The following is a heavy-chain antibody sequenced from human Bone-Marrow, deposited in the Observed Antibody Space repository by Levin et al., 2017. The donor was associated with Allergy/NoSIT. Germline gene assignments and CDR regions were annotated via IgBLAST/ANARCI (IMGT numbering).Heavy chain of an antibody. CDR3: AKVRQWLVHDAFDI. V-gene: IGHV3-9*01. CDR2: ISWNSGSI. J-gene: IGHJ3*02. Sequence: GGSLRLSCAASGFTFDDYAMHWVRQAPGKGLEWVSGISWNSGSIGYADSVKGRFTISRDNAKNSLYLQMNSLRAEDTALYYCAKVRQWLVHDAFDIWGQGTMVTVSS. CDR1: GFTFDDYA. D-gene: IGHD6-19*01.